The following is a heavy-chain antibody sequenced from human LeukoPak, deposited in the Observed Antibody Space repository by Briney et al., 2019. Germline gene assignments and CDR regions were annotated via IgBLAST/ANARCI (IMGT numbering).Heavy chain of an antibody. D-gene: IGHD4-11*01. CDR2: ISYSGYT. Sequence: SETLSLTCTVSDGXISNYYWSWIRQPPGKGLEWIGYISYSGYTNYNPSLKSRVTMSVDTSKNKFSLRLSSVTAAGTAVYYCARHDYSNPRLDYWGQGTLVTVSS. CDR3: ARHDYSNPRLDY. J-gene: IGHJ4*02. CDR1: DGXISNYY. V-gene: IGHV4-59*08.